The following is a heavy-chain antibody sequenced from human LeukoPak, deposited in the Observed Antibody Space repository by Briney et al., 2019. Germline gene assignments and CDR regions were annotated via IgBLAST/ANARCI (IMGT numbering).Heavy chain of an antibody. J-gene: IGHJ5*02. CDR2: ISSSSSYI. D-gene: IGHD2-21*02. CDR3: ARGEVTAIQS. V-gene: IGHV3-21*01. Sequence: PGGSLRLSCAASGFTFSSYSMNRVRQAPGKGLEWVSSISSSSSYIYYADSVKGRFTISRDNAKNSLYLQMNSLRAEDTAVYYCARGEVTAIQSWGQGTLVTVSS. CDR1: GFTFSSYS.